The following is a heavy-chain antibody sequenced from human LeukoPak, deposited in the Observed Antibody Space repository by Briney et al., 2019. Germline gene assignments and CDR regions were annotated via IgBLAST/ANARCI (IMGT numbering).Heavy chain of an antibody. D-gene: IGHD1-7*01. Sequence: VASVKVSCTASGYTFRNYGFTWVRQAPGQGLEWMGWISVKNGNTNYAQKFQGRVTLTTDTSTSTAYMELRSLTSDDTAVYYCARDLGELLGTSGYWGQGTLLTVSS. CDR3: ARDLGELLGTSGY. J-gene: IGHJ4*02. CDR1: GYTFRNYG. V-gene: IGHV1-18*01. CDR2: ISVKNGNT.